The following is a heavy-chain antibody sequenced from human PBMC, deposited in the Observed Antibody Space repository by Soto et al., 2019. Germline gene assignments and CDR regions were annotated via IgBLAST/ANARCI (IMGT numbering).Heavy chain of an antibody. J-gene: IGHJ6*04. V-gene: IGHV4-34*01. Sequence: SETLSLTCAVYGGSFSGYYWSWIRQPPGKGLEWIGEINHSGRTNYNPSINSRVTISVDTSKNQFSLKLSSVTAADTAVYYCARVRGRRGYGSGSYSLVYYYYGMDVWGKGTTVT. CDR3: ARVRGRRGYGSGSYSLVYYYYGMDV. CDR2: INHSGRT. D-gene: IGHD3-10*01. CDR1: GGSFSGYY.